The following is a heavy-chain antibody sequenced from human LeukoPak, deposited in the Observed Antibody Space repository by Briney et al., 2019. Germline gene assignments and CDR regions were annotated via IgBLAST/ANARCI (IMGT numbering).Heavy chain of an antibody. D-gene: IGHD1-26*01. CDR2: INSDGSTT. CDR1: GFTFSGYW. Sequence: GGSLRLSCAASGFTFSGYWMHWVRQAPGKGLVWISRINSDGSTTNYADSVNGRFTISRDNAKNTLYLQMNSLRAEDTAVYYCARVRGGSGSSYAADAFDIWGQGTMVTVSS. CDR3: ARVRGGSGSSYAADAFDI. J-gene: IGHJ3*02. V-gene: IGHV3-74*01.